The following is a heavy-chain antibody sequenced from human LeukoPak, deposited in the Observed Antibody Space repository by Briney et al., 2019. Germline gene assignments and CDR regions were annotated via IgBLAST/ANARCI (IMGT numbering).Heavy chain of an antibody. V-gene: IGHV3-23*01. CDR3: AKERAGYTNPYYFDY. J-gene: IGHJ4*02. CDR1: GGSFSGYY. D-gene: IGHD3-16*02. CDR2: ISGSGANT. Sequence: ETLSLTCAVYGGSFSGYYWSWVRQAPGKGLEWVSTISGSGANTYYADSVRGRFTISRDNSKNTLYLHMNSLRAEDTAVYYCAKERAGYTNPYYFDYWGQGTLVTVSS.